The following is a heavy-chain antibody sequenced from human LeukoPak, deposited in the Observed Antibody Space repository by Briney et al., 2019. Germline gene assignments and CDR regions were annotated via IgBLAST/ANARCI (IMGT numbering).Heavy chain of an antibody. V-gene: IGHV4-4*07. CDR3: ARSDYGDYESDY. J-gene: IGHJ4*02. D-gene: IGHD4-17*01. CDR1: GGSISNYW. CDR2: IYRSGST. Sequence: SETLSLTCTVSGGSISNYWWSWIRQPAGKELEWIGRIYRSGSTNYNPSLKSRVAMSVDMSKNQFSLKLSSVTAADTAVYYCARSDYGDYESDYWGQGTLVTVSS.